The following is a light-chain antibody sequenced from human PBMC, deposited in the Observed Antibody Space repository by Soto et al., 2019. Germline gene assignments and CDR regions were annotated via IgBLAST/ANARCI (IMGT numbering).Light chain of an antibody. Sequence: QLVLTQPPSASGSPGQSVTISCTGTSSDVGGYNYVSWYQQHPGKAPKLMIYEVSKRPSGVPDRFSGSKSGNTASLTVSGLQAEDEADYYCSSYAGSNNKVFGTGTKLTVL. CDR3: SSYAGSNNKV. V-gene: IGLV2-8*01. CDR2: EVS. CDR1: SSDVGGYNY. J-gene: IGLJ1*01.